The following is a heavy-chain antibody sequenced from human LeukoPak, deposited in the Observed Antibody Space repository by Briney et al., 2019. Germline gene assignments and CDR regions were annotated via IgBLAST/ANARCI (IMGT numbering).Heavy chain of an antibody. J-gene: IGHJ3*02. Sequence: ASVKVSCKASGYTFTGYYMHWVRQAPGQGLEWMGWINPNSGGTNYAQKFQGRVTMTRDTSISTAYMELSRLRSDDTAVYYCARYSYDRKGFDIWGQGTTVTVSS. CDR2: INPNSGGT. V-gene: IGHV1-2*02. CDR1: GYTFTGYY. D-gene: IGHD3-22*01. CDR3: ARYSYDRKGFDI.